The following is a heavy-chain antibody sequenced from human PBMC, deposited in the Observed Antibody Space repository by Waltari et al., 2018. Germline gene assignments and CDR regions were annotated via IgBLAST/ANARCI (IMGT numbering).Heavy chain of an antibody. CDR2: DSAYNGNT. CDR3: ARDLWQYYYDSSGYAFDI. CDR1: GYTFTSYG. J-gene: IGHJ3*02. D-gene: IGHD3-22*01. V-gene: IGHV1-18*01. Sequence: QVQLVQSGAEVKKPGPSVKVSCKASGYTFTSYGISWVRQAPGQGLEWMGWDSAYNGNTNDAQKLQGRVTMTTDTSTSTAYMELRSLRSDDTAVYYCARDLWQYYYDSSGYAFDIWGQGTMVTVSS.